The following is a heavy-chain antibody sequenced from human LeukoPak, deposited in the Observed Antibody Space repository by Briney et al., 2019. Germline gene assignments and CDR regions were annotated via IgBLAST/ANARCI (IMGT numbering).Heavy chain of an antibody. D-gene: IGHD3-22*01. Sequence: PVGSLRLSCAASGFIFSSFGMHWVRQAPGKGLEWVAVIWYDGSNKYHADSVKGRFTISRDNSKNTLYLQMNSLRAEDTAVYYCARDQGTYYYDSGGYSDLDYWGQGTLVTVSS. CDR1: GFIFSSFG. CDR2: IWYDGSNK. J-gene: IGHJ4*02. V-gene: IGHV3-33*01. CDR3: ARDQGTYYYDSGGYSDLDY.